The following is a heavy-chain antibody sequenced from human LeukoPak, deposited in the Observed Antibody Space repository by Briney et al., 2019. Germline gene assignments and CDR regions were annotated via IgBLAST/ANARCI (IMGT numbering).Heavy chain of an antibody. CDR3: ASQGDSSGWYEDY. CDR1: GYTFTSYG. D-gene: IGHD6-19*01. J-gene: IGHJ4*02. Sequence: SVKVSCKASGYTFTSYGISWVRQAPGQGLEWMGRIIPILGIANYAQKFQGRVTITADKSTSTAYMELSSLRSEDTAVYYCASQGDSSGWYEDYWGQGTLVTVSS. CDR2: IIPILGIA. V-gene: IGHV1-69*04.